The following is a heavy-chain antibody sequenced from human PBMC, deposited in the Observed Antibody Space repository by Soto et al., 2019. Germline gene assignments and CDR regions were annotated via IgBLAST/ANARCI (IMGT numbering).Heavy chain of an antibody. CDR1: GYTFTSYG. D-gene: IGHD3-3*01. J-gene: IGHJ3*02. CDR2: ISAYNGNT. V-gene: IGHV1-18*01. CDR3: ARDGYYYFWSGQPNAFDI. Sequence: QVQLVQSGAEVKKPGASVKVSCKASGYTFTSYGISWVRQAPGQGLEWMGWISAYNGNTNYAQKLQGRVTMTTDTSTSTAYIELRILRSDDTAVYYCARDGYYYFWSGQPNAFDIWGQGTMVTVSS.